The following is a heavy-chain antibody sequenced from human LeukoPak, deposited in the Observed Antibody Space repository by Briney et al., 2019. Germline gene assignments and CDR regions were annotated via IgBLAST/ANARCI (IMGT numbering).Heavy chain of an antibody. V-gene: IGHV4-34*01. Sequence: SETLSLTCAVYGGSFSGYYWSWIRQPPGKGLEWIGEINHSGSTNYNPSLKSRVTISVDTSKNQFSLKLSSATAADTAVYYCAGDRFDDRSGYYYHYQYYMDVWGKGTTVTVSS. CDR2: INHSGST. CDR1: GGSFSGYY. CDR3: AGDRFDDRSGYYYHYQYYMDV. J-gene: IGHJ6*03. D-gene: IGHD3-22*01.